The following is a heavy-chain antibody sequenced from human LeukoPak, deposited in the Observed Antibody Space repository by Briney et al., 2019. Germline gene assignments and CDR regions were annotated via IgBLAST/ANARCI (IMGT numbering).Heavy chain of an antibody. CDR2: ISGDGGST. Sequence: PGGSLRLSCAASGFTVDDYAMHWVRQAPGKGLEWVSLISGDGGSTYYADSVKGRFTISRDNSKNSLYLQMNSLRTEDTALYYCAKDIVGEMATIASAFDYWGQGTLVTVSS. D-gene: IGHD5-24*01. CDR3: AKDIVGEMATIASAFDY. CDR1: GFTVDDYA. V-gene: IGHV3-43*02. J-gene: IGHJ4*02.